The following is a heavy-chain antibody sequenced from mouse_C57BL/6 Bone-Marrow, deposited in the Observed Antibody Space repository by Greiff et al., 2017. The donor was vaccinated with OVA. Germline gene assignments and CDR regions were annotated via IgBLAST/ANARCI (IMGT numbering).Heavy chain of an antibody. V-gene: IGHV5-17*01. CDR1: GFTFSDYG. J-gene: IGHJ2*01. CDR3: AGERGTTPFDY. Sequence: EVMLVESGGGLVKPGGSLKLSCAASGFTFSDYGMHWVRQAPEKGLEWVAYISSGSSTIDYADTVKGRFTVTRDNAKNTLFLQMTSLRSEDTAMYCCAGERGTTPFDYWGQGTTLTVSS. D-gene: IGHD1-1*01. CDR2: ISSGSSTI.